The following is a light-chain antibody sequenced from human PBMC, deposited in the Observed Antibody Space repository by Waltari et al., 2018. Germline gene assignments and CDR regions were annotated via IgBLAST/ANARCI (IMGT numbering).Light chain of an antibody. J-gene: IGKJ1*01. Sequence: EIVMTQSPDSLAVSLGERATFNCKSSQSVLYSSNNKNYLAWYQPKPGQPPKLLIYGASTRESGVPDRFSGSGSGTDFTLTISSLQAEDVAVYYCQQYLTSSWTFGQGTKVEIK. CDR3: QQYLTSSWT. CDR1: QSVLYSSNNKNY. V-gene: IGKV4-1*01. CDR2: GAS.